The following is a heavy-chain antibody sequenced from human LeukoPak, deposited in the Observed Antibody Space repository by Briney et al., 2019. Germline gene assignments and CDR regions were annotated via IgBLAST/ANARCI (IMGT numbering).Heavy chain of an antibody. J-gene: IGHJ3*02. CDR3: ARDLAGIGIAAAGTIAFDI. V-gene: IGHV7-4-1*02. Sequence: ASVKVSCKASGYTFTSYAMNWVRQAPGQGLEWMGWINTNTGNPTCAQGFTGRFVFSLDTSVSTAYLQISSLKAEDTAVYYCARDLAGIGIAAAGTIAFDIWGQGTMVTVSS. CDR1: GYTFTSYA. CDR2: INTNTGNP. D-gene: IGHD6-13*01.